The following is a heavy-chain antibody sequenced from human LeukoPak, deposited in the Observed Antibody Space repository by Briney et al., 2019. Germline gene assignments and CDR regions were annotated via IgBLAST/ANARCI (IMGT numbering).Heavy chain of an antibody. D-gene: IGHD6-6*01. CDR2: ISGSGGST. J-gene: IGHJ4*02. Sequence: GGSLRLSCAAAGFTFSSYAMSWVRQAPGKGLEWVSAISGSGGSTYYADSVKGRFTISRDNSKNTLYLQMNSLRAEDTAVYYCAKDAGYSSSSGRFDYWGQGTLVTVSS. V-gene: IGHV3-23*01. CDR3: AKDAGYSSSSGRFDY. CDR1: GFTFSSYA.